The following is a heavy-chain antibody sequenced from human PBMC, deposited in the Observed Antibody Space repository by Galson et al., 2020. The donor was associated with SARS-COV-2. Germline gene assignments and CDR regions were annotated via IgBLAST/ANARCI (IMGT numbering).Heavy chain of an antibody. CDR1: GFPFSTFA. CDR2: VSGSGETT. J-gene: IGHJ4*02. D-gene: IGHD5-18*01. V-gene: IGHV3-23*01. Sequence: GESLKISCAASGFPFSTFAVSWVRQAPGKGLEWVSTVSGSGETTYYADSVKGRFTISRDNSKNTVSLQMNSLRAEDTAVYYCAKGGRYSYGRFDYWGQGTLVTVSS. CDR3: AKGGRYSYGRFDY.